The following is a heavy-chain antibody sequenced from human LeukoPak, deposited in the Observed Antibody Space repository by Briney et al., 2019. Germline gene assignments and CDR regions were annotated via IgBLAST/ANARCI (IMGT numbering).Heavy chain of an antibody. J-gene: IGHJ4*02. Sequence: SETLSLTCAVSGGSISSGGYSWSWIRQPPGKGLEWIGYIYHSGSTYYNPSLKSRVTISVDRSKNQFSLKLSSVTAADPAVYYCARGVYCSGGSCYFDYWGQGTLVTVSS. V-gene: IGHV4-30-2*01. CDR2: IYHSGST. CDR1: GGSISSGGYS. D-gene: IGHD2-15*01. CDR3: ARGVYCSGGSCYFDY.